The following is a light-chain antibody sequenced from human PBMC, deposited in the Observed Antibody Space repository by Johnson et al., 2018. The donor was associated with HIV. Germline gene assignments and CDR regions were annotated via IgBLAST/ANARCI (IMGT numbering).Light chain of an antibody. V-gene: IGLV1-51*01. CDR1: SSNIGNNY. CDR3: GTWDSSLTAYV. Sequence: HSVLTQPPSVSAAPGQKVTISCSGSSSNIGNNYVSWYQQLPGTAPKLLIYDNNKRPSGIPARFSGSKSGTSATLGITGLQTGDGADYYCGTWDSSLTAYVFRTGTKVTLL. J-gene: IGLJ1*01. CDR2: DNN.